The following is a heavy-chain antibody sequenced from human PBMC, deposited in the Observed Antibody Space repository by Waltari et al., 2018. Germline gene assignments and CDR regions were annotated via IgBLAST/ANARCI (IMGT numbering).Heavy chain of an antibody. V-gene: IGHV3-21*01. Sequence: EVQLVESGGGLVKPGGSLRLSCAASGFTFSSYSMNWVRQAPGKGLEWVSSISSSSSYIYYADSVKGRFTISRDNAKNSLYLQMNSLRAEDTAVYYCARGAACSGGSCYWFDYWGQGTLVTVSS. D-gene: IGHD2-15*01. CDR2: ISSSSSYI. CDR3: ARGAACSGGSCYWFDY. CDR1: GFTFSSYS. J-gene: IGHJ4*02.